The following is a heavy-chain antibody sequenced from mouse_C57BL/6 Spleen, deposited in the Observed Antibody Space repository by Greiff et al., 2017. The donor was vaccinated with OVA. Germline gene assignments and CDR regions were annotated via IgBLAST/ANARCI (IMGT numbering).Heavy chain of an antibody. J-gene: IGHJ1*03. CDR3: ARAENYYGSVCFDV. V-gene: IGHV3-6*01. CDR1: GSSITSGYY. Sequence: VQLKESGPGLVKPSQSLSLTCSVTGSSITSGYYWNWIRRFPGNKLEWMGYISYDGSNNYNPSLKNRISITRDTSKNQFFLKLNSVTTEDTATYYCARAENYYGSVCFDVWGTGTTVTVSS. CDR2: ISYDGSN. D-gene: IGHD1-1*01.